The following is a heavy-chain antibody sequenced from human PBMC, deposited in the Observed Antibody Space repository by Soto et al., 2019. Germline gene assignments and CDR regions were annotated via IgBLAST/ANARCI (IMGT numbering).Heavy chain of an antibody. V-gene: IGHV3-48*02. CDR2: ISSSSSTI. Sequence: PGGSLRLSCAASGFTFSSYSMNWVRQAPGKGLEWVSYISSSSSTIYYADSVKGRFTISRDNAKNSLYLQMNSLRDEDTAVYYCARLRHQNGDYYYNYGMDVWGQGTTVTVSS. CDR1: GFTFSSYS. J-gene: IGHJ6*02. D-gene: IGHD4-17*01. CDR3: ARLRHQNGDYYYNYGMDV.